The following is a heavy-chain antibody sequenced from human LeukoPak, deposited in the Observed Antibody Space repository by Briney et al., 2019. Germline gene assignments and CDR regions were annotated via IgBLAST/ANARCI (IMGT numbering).Heavy chain of an antibody. CDR1: GFTFSSYW. J-gene: IGHJ4*02. Sequence: GGSLRLSCAASGFTFSSYWMTWVRQAPGKGLEWVAHIKQDGSEKCYVDSVKGRFTISRDNAENSLYLQMNSLRAEDTAVYYCARDLTRCTNTVCLGRDNQFDSWGQGTLVTVSS. CDR3: ARDLTRCTNTVCLGRDNQFDS. V-gene: IGHV3-7*01. CDR2: IKQDGSEK. D-gene: IGHD2-8*01.